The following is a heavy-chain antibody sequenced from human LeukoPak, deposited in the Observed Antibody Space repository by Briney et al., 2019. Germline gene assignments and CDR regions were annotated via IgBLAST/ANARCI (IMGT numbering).Heavy chain of an antibody. Sequence: SETLSLTCTVSGGSISSYYWSWIRQSPGKGLEWIGYIYYSGSTNYNPSLKSRVTISVDTPKNQFSLKLSSVTAADTAVYYCARHNYDFWSGYYNPTLYYYYGMDVWGQGTTVTVSS. J-gene: IGHJ6*01. V-gene: IGHV4-59*08. D-gene: IGHD3-3*01. CDR1: GGSISSYY. CDR3: ARHNYDFWSGYYNPTLYYYYGMDV. CDR2: IYYSGST.